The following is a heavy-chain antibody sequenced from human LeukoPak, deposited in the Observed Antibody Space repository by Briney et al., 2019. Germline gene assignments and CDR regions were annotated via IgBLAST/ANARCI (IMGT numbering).Heavy chain of an antibody. V-gene: IGHV4-31*03. J-gene: IGHJ3*02. D-gene: IGHD2-2*02. CDR3: AGSGYCSSTSCYKGAFDI. Sequence: SETLSLTCTVSGGSISSGGYYWSWIRQHPGKGLEWIGYIYYSGSTYYNPSLKSRVTISVDTSKNQFSLKLSSVTAADTAVYCCAGSGYCSSTSCYKGAFDIWGQGTMVTVSS. CDR2: IYYSGST. CDR1: GGSISSGGYY.